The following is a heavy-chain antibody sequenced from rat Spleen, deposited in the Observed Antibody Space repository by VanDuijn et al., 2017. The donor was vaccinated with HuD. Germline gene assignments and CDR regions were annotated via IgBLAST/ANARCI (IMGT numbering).Heavy chain of an antibody. CDR3: TRSGYYYSSYVPFFDY. Sequence: QVQLKESGPGLVQPSQTLSLTCTVSGFSLTNYGVSWVRQPPGKGLEWIGAIWSGGSTDYSSALKSRLSISRDTSKSQVLLKMNSLQTDDTATYFCTRSGYYYSSYVPFFDYWGQGVMVTVSS. CDR1: GFSLTNYG. V-gene: IGHV2-15*01. D-gene: IGHD1-2*01. CDR2: IWSGGST. J-gene: IGHJ2*01.